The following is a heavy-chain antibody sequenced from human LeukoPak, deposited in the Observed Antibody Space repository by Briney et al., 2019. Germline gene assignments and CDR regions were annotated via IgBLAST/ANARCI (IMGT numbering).Heavy chain of an antibody. CDR3: ARLRNYDNSGYYPFDY. V-gene: IGHV4-59*08. J-gene: IGHJ4*02. CDR1: GGPISGYY. CDR2: IYYSGGT. Sequence: SETLSLTCTVSGGPISGYYWSWIRQPPGKGLKWIGYIYYSGGTNYNPSLKSRVTISVDTSKNQFSLKLSSVTAADTAVYYCARLRNYDNSGYYPFDYWGQGTLVTVSS. D-gene: IGHD3-22*01.